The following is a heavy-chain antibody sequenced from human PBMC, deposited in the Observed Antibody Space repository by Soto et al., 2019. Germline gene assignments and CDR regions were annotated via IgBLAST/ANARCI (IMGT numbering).Heavy chain of an antibody. CDR1: GYTFTSYG. D-gene: IGHD2-15*01. CDR3: ARDLVVVVAATTYYYCCMDV. V-gene: IGHV1-18*04. Sequence: ASVQVSCKASGYTFTSYGISWVRQAPGQGLEWMGWISAYNGNTNYAQKLQGRVNMTADSSTSTAYMELRSLRSDDTAVYYCARDLVVVVAATTYYYCCMDVWGQGTTVTVSS. CDR2: ISAYNGNT. J-gene: IGHJ6*02.